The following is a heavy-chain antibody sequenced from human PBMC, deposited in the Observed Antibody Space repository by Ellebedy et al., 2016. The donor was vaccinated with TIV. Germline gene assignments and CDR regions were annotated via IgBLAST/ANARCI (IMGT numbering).Heavy chain of an antibody. Sequence: GESLKISCAVSGFKFDGYCMNWVRQAPGKGLEWVSSISTSSTNIYYSDSVRGRFTISRDAASNSMYLQMNSLRVEDTAVYYCARFARGAPFADFYYFMDGWGRGTTVTVSS. D-gene: IGHD3-10*01. J-gene: IGHJ6*03. V-gene: IGHV3-21*01. CDR2: ISTSSTNI. CDR3: ARFARGAPFADFYYFMDG. CDR1: GFKFDGYC.